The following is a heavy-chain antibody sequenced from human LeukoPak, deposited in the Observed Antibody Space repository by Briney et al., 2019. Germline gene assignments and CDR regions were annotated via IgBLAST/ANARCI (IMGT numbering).Heavy chain of an antibody. V-gene: IGHV1-46*01. CDR2: INPSGGST. CDR1: GYAFTSYY. Sequence: ASVKVSCKASGYAFTSYYMHWVRQAPGQGLEWMGIINPSGGSTSYAQKFQGRVTMTRDMSMSTVYMELSSLRSEDTAVYYCARPYDSSGYYGYWGQGTLVTVSS. CDR3: ARPYDSSGYYGY. J-gene: IGHJ4*02. D-gene: IGHD3-22*01.